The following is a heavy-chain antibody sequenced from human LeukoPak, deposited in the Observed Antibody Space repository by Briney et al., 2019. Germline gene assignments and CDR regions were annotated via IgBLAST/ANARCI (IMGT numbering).Heavy chain of an antibody. V-gene: IGHV7-4-1*02. Sequence: VASVKVSCKASGYTFTSYAMNWVRQAPGHGLEWMGWINTNTGNPTYAQGFTGRFVFSLDTSVSTAYLQISSLKAEDTAVYYCARDLGRGVHAAFDIWGQGTMVTVSS. CDR2: INTNTGNP. J-gene: IGHJ3*02. D-gene: IGHD3-10*01. CDR1: GYTFTSYA. CDR3: ARDLGRGVHAAFDI.